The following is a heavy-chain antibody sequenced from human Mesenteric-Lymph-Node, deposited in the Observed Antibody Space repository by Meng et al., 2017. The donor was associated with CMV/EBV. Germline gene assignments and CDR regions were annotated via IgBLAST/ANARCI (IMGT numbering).Heavy chain of an antibody. D-gene: IGHD3-10*01. Sequence: EVHLGESGGGLVQPGGSLRLSCAASGFNVRDKYMSWVRQAPGKGLEWVCIIYRGDNTYYIDSVKDRFTVYRDNSKNTMYLQMNSLRVEDTAVYYCTGDSVSNPNLDYWGQGTLVTVSS. J-gene: IGHJ4*02. V-gene: IGHV3-66*01. CDR1: GFNVRDKY. CDR3: TGDSVSNPNLDY. CDR2: IYRGDNT.